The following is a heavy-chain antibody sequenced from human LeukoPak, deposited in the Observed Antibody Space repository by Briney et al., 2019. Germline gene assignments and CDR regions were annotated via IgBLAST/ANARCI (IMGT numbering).Heavy chain of an antibody. CDR2: IYTSGST. V-gene: IGHV4-4*07. J-gene: IGHJ4*02. D-gene: IGHD6-19*01. Sequence: SETLSLTCTVSGGSISSYYWSWIRQPAGKGLEWIGRIYTSGSTNYNHSLKSRVTMSVDTSKNQFSLKLSSVTAADTAVYYCARQDSSGWYEGALFDYWGQGTLVTVSS. CDR3: ARQDSSGWYEGALFDY. CDR1: GGSISSYY.